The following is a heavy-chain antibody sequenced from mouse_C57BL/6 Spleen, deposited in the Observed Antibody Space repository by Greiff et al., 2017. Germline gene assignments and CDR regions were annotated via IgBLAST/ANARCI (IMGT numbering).Heavy chain of an antibody. J-gene: IGHJ3*01. Sequence: EVHLVESGGGLVKPGGSLKLSCAASGFTFSDYGMHWVRQAPEKGLEWVAYISGGSSTIYYADTVKGRFTISRDNDKNTLFLQMSRLRSEDTAMYYCVSTGTAQATGFAYWGQGTLVTVSA. CDR1: GFTFSDYG. CDR2: ISGGSSTI. V-gene: IGHV5-17*01. CDR3: VSTGTAQATGFAY. D-gene: IGHD3-2*02.